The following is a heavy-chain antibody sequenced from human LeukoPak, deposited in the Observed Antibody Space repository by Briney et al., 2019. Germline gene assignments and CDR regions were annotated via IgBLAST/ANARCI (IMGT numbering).Heavy chain of an antibody. Sequence: ASVKVSCKASGYTFTGYYMHWVRQAPGQGLEWMGWINPNSGGTNYAQKFQGRVTMTRDTSISTAYMELSRLRSDDAAVYYCAREGGDRDAFDIWGQGTMVTVSS. D-gene: IGHD3-16*01. CDR1: GYTFTGYY. J-gene: IGHJ3*02. CDR2: INPNSGGT. CDR3: AREGGDRDAFDI. V-gene: IGHV1-2*02.